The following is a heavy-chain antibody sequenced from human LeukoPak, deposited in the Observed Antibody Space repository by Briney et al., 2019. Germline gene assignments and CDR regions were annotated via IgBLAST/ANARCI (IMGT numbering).Heavy chain of an antibody. V-gene: IGHV4-59*12. D-gene: IGHD3-22*01. CDR1: GCTISSYY. Sequence: SETLSLTCTASGCTISSYYWSWIRQPPGKGPEWIGFIYYSGSTNYNPSLKSRFTISVDTSKNQFSLKLSSLTAADTAVYYCARSFYNNDISGSNPRGMDDWGQGTTVSVSS. CDR2: IYYSGST. CDR3: ARSFYNNDISGSNPRGMDD. J-gene: IGHJ6*02.